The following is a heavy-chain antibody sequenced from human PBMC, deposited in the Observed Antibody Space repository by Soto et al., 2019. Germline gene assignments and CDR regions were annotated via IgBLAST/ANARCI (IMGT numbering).Heavy chain of an antibody. Sequence: GGSLRLSCSASGFTFSDYYMSWIRQSPGKGLEWVSYISSSGSTIYYADSVKGRFTISRDNAKNSPYLQMNSLRAEDTAVYYCARYRQLVPRWFDPWGQGTLVTVSS. CDR3: ARYRQLVPRWFDP. J-gene: IGHJ5*02. V-gene: IGHV3-11*01. D-gene: IGHD6-6*01. CDR1: GFTFSDYY. CDR2: ISSSGSTI.